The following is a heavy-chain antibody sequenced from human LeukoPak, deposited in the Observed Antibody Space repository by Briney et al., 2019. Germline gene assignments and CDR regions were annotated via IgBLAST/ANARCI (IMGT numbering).Heavy chain of an antibody. D-gene: IGHD2-2*01. CDR2: INPSGGST. J-gene: IGHJ4*02. Sequence: ASVKVSCKASGYTFTSYYMHWVRQAPGQGLEWMGIINPSGGSTSYAQKFQGRVTMTRDTSTSTVYMELSSLRSEDTAVCYCARDNSGVPAAIYYFDYWGQGTLVTVSS. V-gene: IGHV1-46*01. CDR1: GYTFTSYY. CDR3: ARDNSGVPAAIYYFDY.